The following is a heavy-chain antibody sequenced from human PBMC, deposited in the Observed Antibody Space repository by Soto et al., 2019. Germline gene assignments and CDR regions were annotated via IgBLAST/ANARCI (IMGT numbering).Heavy chain of an antibody. Sequence: EASVKVSCKASGYTFTSYGISWVRQAPGQGLEWMGWISAYNGNTNYAQKLQGRVTMTTDTSTSTAYMELRSLRSDDTAVYYCARDRDYYGSGSYYIVRYYYYYGMDVWGQGTTVTVSS. V-gene: IGHV1-18*01. CDR1: GYTFTSYG. J-gene: IGHJ6*02. CDR2: ISAYNGNT. CDR3: ARDRDYYGSGSYYIVRYYYYYGMDV. D-gene: IGHD3-10*01.